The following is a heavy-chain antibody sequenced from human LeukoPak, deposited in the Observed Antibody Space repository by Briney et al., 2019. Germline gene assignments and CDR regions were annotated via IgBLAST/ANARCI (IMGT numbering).Heavy chain of an antibody. D-gene: IGHD4-23*01. CDR2: IYYSGST. CDR3: ARLGGGNSRYYYYYYMDV. J-gene: IGHJ6*03. V-gene: IGHV4-39*01. Sequence: SETLSLTCTVSGGSISSSSYYWGWIRQPPGKGLEWIGSIYYSGSTYYNPSLKSRVTISVDTSKNQFSLKLSSVTAADTAVYYCARLGGGNSRYYYYYYMDVWGKGTTATVSS. CDR1: GGSISSSSYY.